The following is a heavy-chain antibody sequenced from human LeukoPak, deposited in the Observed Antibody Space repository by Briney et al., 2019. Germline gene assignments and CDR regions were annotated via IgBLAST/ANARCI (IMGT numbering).Heavy chain of an antibody. D-gene: IGHD3-10*01. CDR2: IYPGDSNT. CDR1: GYSFTSNW. CDR3: ARQTFYYGSGSYYPFDY. Sequence: GESLQTSCQGSGYSFTSNWIGWVRQMPGKGLEWMGIIYPGDSNTRYSPSFQGQVTISADKSISTAYLQWSSLKASDTAIYYCARQTFYYGSGSYYPFDYWGQGTQVTVSS. V-gene: IGHV5-51*01. J-gene: IGHJ4*02.